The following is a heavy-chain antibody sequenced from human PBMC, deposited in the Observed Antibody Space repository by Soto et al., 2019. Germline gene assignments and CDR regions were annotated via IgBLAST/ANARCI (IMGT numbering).Heavy chain of an antibody. CDR2: INPSGGST. V-gene: IGHV1-46*01. D-gene: IGHD6-13*01. CDR1: GYTFTSYY. CDR3: ARGRSIKYSSSWYHWFDP. J-gene: IGHJ5*02. Sequence: QVQLVQSGAEVKKSGASVKVSCKASGYTFTSYYMHWVRQAPGQGLVWMGIINPSGGSTGYAQKFQGRVTMTRDTSTSTVYMELSSLRSEDTAVYYCARGRSIKYSSSWYHWFDPWGQGTLVTVSS.